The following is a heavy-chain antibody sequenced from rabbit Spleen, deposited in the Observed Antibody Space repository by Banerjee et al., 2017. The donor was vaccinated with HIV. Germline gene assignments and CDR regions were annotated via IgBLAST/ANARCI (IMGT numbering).Heavy chain of an antibody. CDR2: IYTGNNKN. Sequence: QEQLEESGGGLVKPEGSLTLTCKASGFPFSNKAVMCWVRQAPGKGLEWIGCIYTGNNKNYYASWAKGRFTISKTSSTTVTLQMTSLTVADTASYFCARDAGSGHYIDAYFDLWGQGTLVTVS. CDR1: GFPFSNKAV. D-gene: IGHD8-1*01. V-gene: IGHV1S45*01. CDR3: ARDAGSGHYIDAYFDL. J-gene: IGHJ4*01.